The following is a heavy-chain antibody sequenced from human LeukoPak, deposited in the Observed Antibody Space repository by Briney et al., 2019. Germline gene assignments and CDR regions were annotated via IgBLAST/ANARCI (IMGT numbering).Heavy chain of an antibody. CDR3: ARAESRYFDWLSINWFDP. D-gene: IGHD3-9*01. CDR2: ILYNGRT. CDR1: GDSISSSSYY. Sequence: SETLSLTCTVSGDSISSSSYYWGWIRQPPGKGLEWIGSILYNGRTYYNPSLKSRVNISLDTSKNQFSLKLSSVTAADTAVYHCARAESRYFDWLSINWFDPWGQGTLVTVSS. V-gene: IGHV4-39*07. J-gene: IGHJ5*02.